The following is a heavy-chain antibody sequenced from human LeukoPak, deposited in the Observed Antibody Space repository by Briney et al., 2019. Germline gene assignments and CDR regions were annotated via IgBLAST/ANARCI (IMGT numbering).Heavy chain of an antibody. CDR1: GGSVSNDY. CDR2: IYYSGST. CDR3: ARRPRGGAFDI. V-gene: IGHV4-59*02. J-gene: IGHJ3*02. Sequence: PSETLSLTCTVSGGSVSNDYWSWVRQPPGKALEWIGNIYYSGSTNYNPSLKSRVTISLDTAKNQFSLKLSSVTAADTAVYYCARRPRGGAFDIWGQGTMVTVSS. D-gene: IGHD3-10*01.